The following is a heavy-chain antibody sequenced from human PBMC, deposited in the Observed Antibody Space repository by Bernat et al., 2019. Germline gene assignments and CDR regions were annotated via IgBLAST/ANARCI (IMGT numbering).Heavy chain of an antibody. V-gene: IGHV3-73*01. CDR3: TAGYCSGGSCYIAY. J-gene: IGHJ4*02. Sequence: EVQLVESGGGLVQPVESLKLSCAASGFTFSASAMHWVRQASGKGLEWIARIRTKPNNYATEYSASVKGRFSISRDDSKNTAYLQMNSLKTEDSAIYYCTAGYCSGGSCYIAYWGQGALITVSS. CDR1: GFTFSASA. CDR2: IRTKPNNYAT. D-gene: IGHD2-15*01.